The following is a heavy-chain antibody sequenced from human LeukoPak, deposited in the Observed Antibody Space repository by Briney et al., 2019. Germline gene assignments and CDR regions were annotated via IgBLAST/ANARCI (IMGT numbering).Heavy chain of an antibody. CDR1: GYTFTSYG. J-gene: IGHJ6*02. Sequence: GASVKVSCKASGYTFTSYGISWVRQAPGQGLEWMGWISAYNGNTHYAQKLQGRVTMTTDTSTSIAYMELRSLRSDDTAVYYSARDLANYHGMDVWGQGTTVTVSS. CDR2: ISAYNGNT. D-gene: IGHD5-12*01. CDR3: ARDLANYHGMDV. V-gene: IGHV1-18*01.